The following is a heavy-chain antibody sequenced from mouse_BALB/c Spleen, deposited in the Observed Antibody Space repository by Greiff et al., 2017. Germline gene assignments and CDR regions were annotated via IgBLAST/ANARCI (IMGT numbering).Heavy chain of an antibody. Sequence: EVQLQQSVPGLVKPSQSLSLTCTVTGYSITSDYAWNWIRQFPGNKLEWMGYISYSGSTSYNPSLKSRISITRDTSKNQFFLQLNSVTTEDTATYYCAISLPYQSLVAEWGQGNLVTVAA. CDR2: ISYSGST. CDR1: GYSITSDYA. CDR3: AISLPYQSLVAE. D-gene: IGHD6-2*01. J-gene: IGHJ3*01. V-gene: IGHV3-2*02.